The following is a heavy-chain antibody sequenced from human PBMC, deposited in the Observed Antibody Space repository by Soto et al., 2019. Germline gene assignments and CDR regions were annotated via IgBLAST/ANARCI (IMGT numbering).Heavy chain of an antibody. V-gene: IGHV4-59*12. J-gene: IGHJ4*02. D-gene: IGHD2-21*01. CDR3: ARDFGDYRVDH. CDR1: GGSISSYY. Sequence: SETLSLTCTVSGGSISSYYWSWIRQPPGRGLEWIGYIYYSGSTNYNPSLKSRVTISVDTSKRQFSLNLRSVTASDTAVYYCARDFGDYRVDHWGQGTLVTVSS. CDR2: IYYSGST.